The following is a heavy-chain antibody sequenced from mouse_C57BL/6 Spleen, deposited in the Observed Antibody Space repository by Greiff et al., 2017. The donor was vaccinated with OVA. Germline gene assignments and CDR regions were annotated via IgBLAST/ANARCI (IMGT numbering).Heavy chain of an antibody. Sequence: QVQLQQPGAELVKPGASVKMSCKASGYTFTSYWITWVKQRPGQGLEWIGDIYPGSGSTNYNEKFKSKATLTVDTSSSTAYMQLSSLTSEDSAVYYCARAYYNGRYWYFDVWGTGTTVTVSS. CDR3: ARAYYNGRYWYFDV. J-gene: IGHJ1*03. CDR2: IYPGSGST. CDR1: GYTFTSYW. V-gene: IGHV1-55*01. D-gene: IGHD1-1*01.